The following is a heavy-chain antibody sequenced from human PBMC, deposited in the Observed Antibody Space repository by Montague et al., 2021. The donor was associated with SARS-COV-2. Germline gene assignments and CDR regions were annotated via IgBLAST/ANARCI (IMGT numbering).Heavy chain of an antibody. CDR2: ISSSSSYI. J-gene: IGHJ4*02. CDR3: ASFRLGYCSSISCQDDN. CDR1: GFTFSSYT. D-gene: IGHD2-2*01. V-gene: IGHV3-21*01. Sequence: SLRLSCAASGFTFSSYTMNRVRQAPGKGLEWVSSISSSSSYIYYADSVKGRFTISRDNAKNSLYLQMNSLRAEDTAVYYCASFRLGYCSSISCQDDNWGQGTLVTVSS.